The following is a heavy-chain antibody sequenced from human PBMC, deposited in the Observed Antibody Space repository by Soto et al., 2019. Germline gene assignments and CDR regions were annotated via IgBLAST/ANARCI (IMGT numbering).Heavy chain of an antibody. Sequence: QVQLQESGPGLVKPSQTLSLTCTVSGGSISSGGYYWSWIRQHPGKGLEWIGYIYYSGSTYYNPSLKSRVTISVDTSKNQFSLKLSSVTAADTAVYYCARVYCSGGSCYEFDYWGQGTLVNVSS. CDR2: IYYSGST. D-gene: IGHD2-15*01. CDR1: GGSISSGGYY. J-gene: IGHJ4*02. V-gene: IGHV4-31*03. CDR3: ARVYCSGGSCYEFDY.